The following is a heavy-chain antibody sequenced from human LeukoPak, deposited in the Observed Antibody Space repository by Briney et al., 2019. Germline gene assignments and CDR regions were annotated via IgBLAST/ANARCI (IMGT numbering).Heavy chain of an antibody. CDR1: GFTFSSYG. D-gene: IGHD1-7*01. V-gene: IGHV3-33*06. CDR2: IWYDGSNK. J-gene: IGHJ4*02. Sequence: GGSLRLSCAASGFTFSSYGMHWVRQAPGKGLEWVAVIWYDGSNKFYADSVKGRFTIFRDNSKKTLHLQMNSLSAEDTALYYLAKDLNWSYEHGDYWGEGTLVTVSS. CDR3: AKDLNWSYEHGDY.